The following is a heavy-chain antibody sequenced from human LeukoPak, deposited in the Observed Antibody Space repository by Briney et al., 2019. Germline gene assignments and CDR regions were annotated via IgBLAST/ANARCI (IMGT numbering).Heavy chain of an antibody. CDR3: AGRLSIAARNFDY. V-gene: IGHV1-8*03. CDR1: GYTFTSYD. CDR2: MNPNSGNT. Sequence: ASVKVSCKASGYTFTSYDINWVRQATGQGLEWMGWMNPNSGNTGYAQKFQGRVTITRNTSISTAYMELSSLRSEDTAVYYCAGRLSIAARNFDYWGQGTLVTVSS. D-gene: IGHD6-6*01. J-gene: IGHJ4*02.